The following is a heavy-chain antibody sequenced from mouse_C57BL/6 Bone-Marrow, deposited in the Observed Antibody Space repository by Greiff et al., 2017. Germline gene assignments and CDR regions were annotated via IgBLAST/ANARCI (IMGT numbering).Heavy chain of an antibody. V-gene: IGHV1-31*01. D-gene: IGHD2-3*01. CDR3: ATAGYYEECLLASCDV. J-gene: IGHJ1*03. CDR2: IYPYNGVT. CDR1: GYSFTGYY. Sequence: EVQLQQSGPELVKPGASVKISCKASGYSFTGYYMHWVKQSHGHILDWIGYIYPYNGVTSYNQKFKGKATLTVDKSSSTAYMELRSLTSEDSAVYYCATAGYYEECLLASCDVWGTGTAVTVTA.